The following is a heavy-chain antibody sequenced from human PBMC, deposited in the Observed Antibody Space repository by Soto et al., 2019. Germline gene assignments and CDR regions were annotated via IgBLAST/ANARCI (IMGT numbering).Heavy chain of an antibody. V-gene: IGHV4-34*01. J-gene: IGHJ4*02. CDR3: ARGRSIAAPYPTYYFDY. CDR2: INHSGST. CDR1: GGSFSGYY. D-gene: IGHD6-6*01. Sequence: SETLSLTCAVYGGSFSGYYWSWIRQPPGKGLEWIGEINHSGSTNYNPSLKSRVTISVDTSKNQFSLKLSSVTAADTAVYYCARGRSIAAPYPTYYFDYWGQGTLVTVSS.